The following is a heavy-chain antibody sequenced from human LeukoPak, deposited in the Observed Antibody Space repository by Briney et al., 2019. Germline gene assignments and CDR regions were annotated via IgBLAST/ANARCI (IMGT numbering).Heavy chain of an antibody. CDR2: ISYDGSNK. D-gene: IGHD2-2*02. Sequence: GGSLRLSCAASGFTFSSYAMHWVRQAPGKGLEWVAVISYDGSNKYYADSVKGRFTISRDNSKNTLYLQMNSLRAGDTAVYYCARDSGGCSSTSCYRGDWFDPWGQGTLVTVSS. J-gene: IGHJ5*02. CDR3: ARDSGGCSSTSCYRGDWFDP. V-gene: IGHV3-30*04. CDR1: GFTFSSYA.